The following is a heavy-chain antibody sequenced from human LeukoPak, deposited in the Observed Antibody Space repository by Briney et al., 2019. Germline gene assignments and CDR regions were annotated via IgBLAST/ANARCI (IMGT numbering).Heavy chain of an antibody. CDR2: INHSGRT. J-gene: IGHJ4*02. Sequence: SETLSLTCTVSSGSISSSSYYWGWIRQPPGTGLEWIGIINHSGRTYYKPSLKSRITISVDTSNNQFSLKLNSVTAADTAVYFCATEGGYGSGGLDYWGQGTLVTVSS. CDR3: ATEGGYGSGGLDY. V-gene: IGHV4-39*02. CDR1: SGSISSSSYY. D-gene: IGHD3-10*01.